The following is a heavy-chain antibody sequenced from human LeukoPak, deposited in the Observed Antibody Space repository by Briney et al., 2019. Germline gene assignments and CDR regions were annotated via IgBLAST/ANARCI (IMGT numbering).Heavy chain of an antibody. CDR3: AIIEGYSSTDDAFDI. Sequence: PGGSLRLSCVASGFSFSGYWMTWVRQAPGKGLEWVANINHDGSEKYYLDSVKGRFTISRDNAKNSLYLQMNSLRAEDTAVYYCAIIEGYSSTDDAFDIWGQGTMVTVFS. V-gene: IGHV3-7*01. CDR1: GFSFSGYW. D-gene: IGHD6-13*01. J-gene: IGHJ3*02. CDR2: INHDGSEK.